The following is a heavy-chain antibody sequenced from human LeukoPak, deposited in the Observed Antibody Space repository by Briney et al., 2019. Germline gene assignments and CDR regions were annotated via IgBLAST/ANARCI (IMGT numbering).Heavy chain of an antibody. CDR1: GFTFSSYG. V-gene: IGHV3-33*01. D-gene: IGHD2-2*01. J-gene: IGHJ6*02. CDR3: ARDHDVPAAARGYYYYGMDV. Sequence: GRALRLSCAASGFTFSSYGTHWVRQAPGKGLEWVAVIWYDGSNKYDADSVKGRFTISRDNSKNTLYLQMNSLRAEDTAVYYCARDHDVPAAARGYYYYGMDVWGQGTTVTVSS. CDR2: IWYDGSNK.